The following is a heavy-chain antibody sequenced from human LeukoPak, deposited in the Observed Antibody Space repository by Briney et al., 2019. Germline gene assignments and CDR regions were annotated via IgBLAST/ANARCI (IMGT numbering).Heavy chain of an antibody. J-gene: IGHJ3*02. CDR1: GGSISSYY. CDR3: ARAPSPSNHDAFDI. CDR2: INHSGST. V-gene: IGHV4-34*01. Sequence: PSETLSLTCTVSGGSISSYYWSWIRQPPGKGLEWIGEINHSGSTNYNPSLKSRVTISVDTSKNQFSLRLSSVTAADTAVYYCARAPSPSNHDAFDIWGQGTMVTVSS.